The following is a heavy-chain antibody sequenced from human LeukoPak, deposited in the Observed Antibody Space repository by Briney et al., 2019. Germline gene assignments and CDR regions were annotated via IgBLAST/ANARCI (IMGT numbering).Heavy chain of an antibody. CDR3: ARVGKCSGGSCYFDY. J-gene: IGHJ4*02. D-gene: IGHD2-15*01. CDR2: ISSSSSYI. CDR1: GFTFSSYS. V-gene: IGHV3-21*01. Sequence: GGSLRLSCAASGFTFSSYSMNWVRQAPGKGLEWVSSISSSSSYIYYADSVKGRFTISRDNAKNSLYLQMNSLRAEDTAVYYCARVGKCSGGSCYFDYWGQGTLVTVSS.